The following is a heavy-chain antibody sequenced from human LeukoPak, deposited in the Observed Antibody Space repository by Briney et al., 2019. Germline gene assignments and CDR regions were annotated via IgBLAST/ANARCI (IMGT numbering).Heavy chain of an antibody. J-gene: IGHJ4*02. CDR3: AGHRDGYNPFDY. CDR1: GFICSTYT. D-gene: IGHD5-24*01. CDR2: ISGSSRYI. Sequence: GGSLRLSCAASGFICSTYTLNWARQAPGKGLEGISCISGSSRYIDYADSVKGRFTISRDNAKNSLYLQMDSLTAEDTAVYYCAGHRDGYNPFDYWGQGTLVTVSS. V-gene: IGHV3-21*01.